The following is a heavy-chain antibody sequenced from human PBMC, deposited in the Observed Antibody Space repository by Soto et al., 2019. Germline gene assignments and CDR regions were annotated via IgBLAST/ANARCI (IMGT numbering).Heavy chain of an antibody. V-gene: IGHV3-30*18. J-gene: IGHJ4*02. D-gene: IGHD1-26*01. CDR3: AKGPVYGGSYYFDY. Sequence: GGSLRLSCAASGFTFSSYGMHWVRQAPGKGLEWVAVISYDGSNKYYADSVKGRFTISRDNSKNTLYLQMNSLRAEDTAVYYCAKGPVYGGSYYFDYWGQGTLVTVSS. CDR2: ISYDGSNK. CDR1: GFTFSSYG.